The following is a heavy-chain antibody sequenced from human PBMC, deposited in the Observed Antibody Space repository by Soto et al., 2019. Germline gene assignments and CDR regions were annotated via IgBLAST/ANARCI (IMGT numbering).Heavy chain of an antibody. CDR1: GYSISGGYY. Sequence: SETLSLTCAVSGYSISGGYYWGWIRQPPGKGLEWIGSIYHSGSTYYNPSLKSRVTISVDTSKNQFSLKLSSVTAADTAVYYCARDLGVVPALDVWGQGTTVTVSS. V-gene: IGHV4-38-2*02. D-gene: IGHD2-2*01. CDR2: IYHSGST. J-gene: IGHJ6*02. CDR3: ARDLGVVPALDV.